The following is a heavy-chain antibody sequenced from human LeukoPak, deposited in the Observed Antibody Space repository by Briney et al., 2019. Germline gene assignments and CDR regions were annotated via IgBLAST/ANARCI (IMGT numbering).Heavy chain of an antibody. V-gene: IGHV3-7*01. CDR2: IKQDGSEK. J-gene: IGHJ5*02. D-gene: IGHD3-10*01. CDR1: GFTFSSYW. CDR3: ARVSLYIWPEGRKFDP. Sequence: PGGSLRLSCAASGFTFSSYWMSWVRQAPGKGLEWVANIKQDGSEKYYVDSVKGRFTISRDNAKNSLYLQMNSLRAEDTAVYYCARVSLYIWPEGRKFDPWGQGTLVTVSS.